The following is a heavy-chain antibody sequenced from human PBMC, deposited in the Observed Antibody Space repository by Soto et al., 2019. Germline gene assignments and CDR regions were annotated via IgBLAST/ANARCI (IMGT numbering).Heavy chain of an antibody. CDR3: ARSAYYYDSSGYSYYYYYGMDV. CDR1: GGTFSSYA. D-gene: IGHD3-22*01. CDR2: IIPIFGTA. V-gene: IGHV1-69*13. Sequence: ASVKVSCKASGGTFSSYAISWVRQAPGQGLEWMGGIIPIFGTANYAQKFQGRVTITADESTSTAYMELSSLRSEDTAVYYCARSAYYYDSSGYSYYYYYGMDVWGQGTTVTVSS. J-gene: IGHJ6*02.